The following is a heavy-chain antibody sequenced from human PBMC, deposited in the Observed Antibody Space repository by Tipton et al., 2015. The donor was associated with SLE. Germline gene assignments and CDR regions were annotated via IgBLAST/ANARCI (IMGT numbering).Heavy chain of an antibody. CDR1: GGSISSHY. D-gene: IGHD3-22*01. CDR2: IYYSGST. J-gene: IGHJ4*02. CDR3: ASPRDYYDSSGYYPFDY. V-gene: IGHV4-59*11. Sequence: TLSLTCTVSGGSISSHYWSWIRQPPGKGLEWIGYIYYSGSTNYNPSLKSRVTISVDTSKNQFSLKLSSVTAADTAVYYCASPRDYYDSSGYYPFDYWGQGTLVTVSS.